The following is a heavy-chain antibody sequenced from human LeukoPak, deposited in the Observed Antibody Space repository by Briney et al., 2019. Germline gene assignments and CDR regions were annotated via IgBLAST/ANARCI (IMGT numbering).Heavy chain of an antibody. CDR1: GYTFTSYY. J-gene: IGHJ5*02. Sequence: ASVKVSCKASGYTFTSYYMHWVRQAPGQGLEWMGWISAYNGNTNYAQKLQGRVTMTTDTSTSTAYMELRSLRSDDTAVYYCARKWGYCSGGSCPETWFDPWGQGTLVTVSS. CDR3: ARKWGYCSGGSCPETWFDP. D-gene: IGHD2-15*01. V-gene: IGHV1-18*04. CDR2: ISAYNGNT.